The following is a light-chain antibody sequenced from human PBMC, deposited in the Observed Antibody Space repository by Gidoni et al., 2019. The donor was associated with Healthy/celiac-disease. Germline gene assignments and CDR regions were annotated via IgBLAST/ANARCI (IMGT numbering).Light chain of an antibody. CDR1: SSDVGGYNY. V-gene: IGLV2-8*01. Sequence: QSALTQPPSASGSPGQSVTISCTGTSSDVGGYNYVSWYQQHPGKAPKLMIYEVSKRPSGVPDRFSGSKSGSTAALNVSGLQAEEEADYYCSSYAGSSVVFGGGTKLTV. CDR2: EVS. CDR3: SSYAGSSVV. J-gene: IGLJ2*01.